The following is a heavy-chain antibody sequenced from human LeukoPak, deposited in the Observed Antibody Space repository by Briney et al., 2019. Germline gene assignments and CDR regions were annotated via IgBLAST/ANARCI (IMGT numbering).Heavy chain of an antibody. Sequence: SETLSLTCTVSGGSISTYYWTWIRQPPGKGLEWIGYIYSSGNTNYNSSLKGRVAISLDTSKNQFSLKLSSVTAADTAVFYCARDQYDTWSRRGNFDSWGQGTLVIVSS. CDR1: GGSISTYY. CDR2: IYSSGNT. D-gene: IGHD3-3*01. J-gene: IGHJ4*02. V-gene: IGHV4-59*01. CDR3: ARDQYDTWSRRGNFDS.